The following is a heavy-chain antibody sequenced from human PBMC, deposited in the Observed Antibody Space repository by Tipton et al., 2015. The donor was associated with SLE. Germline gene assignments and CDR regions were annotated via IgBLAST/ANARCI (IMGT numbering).Heavy chain of an antibody. D-gene: IGHD6-19*01. CDR3: ATGGIAVAGTKT. J-gene: IGHJ5*02. CDR1: GGSFSGYY. V-gene: IGHV4-34*01. Sequence: LRLSCAVYGGSFSGYYWSWIRQPPGKGLEWIGEINHSGSTNDNPSLKSRVTISVDTSKNQFSLKLSSVTAADTAVYYCATGGIAVAGTKTWGQGTLVTVSS. CDR2: INHSGST.